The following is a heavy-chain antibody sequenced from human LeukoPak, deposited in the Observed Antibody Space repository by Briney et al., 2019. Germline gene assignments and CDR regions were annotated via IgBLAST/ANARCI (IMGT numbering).Heavy chain of an antibody. CDR2: ISGSGGST. V-gene: IGHV3-23*01. CDR1: GFTVSSNY. CDR3: AKSYYYDSSGYYR. J-gene: IGHJ5*02. Sequence: GGSLRLSCAASGFTVSSNYMSWVRQAPGKGLEWVSAISGSGGSTYYADSVKGRFTISRDNSKNTLYLQMNSLRAEDTAVYYCAKSYYYDSSGYYRWGQGTLVTVSS. D-gene: IGHD3-22*01.